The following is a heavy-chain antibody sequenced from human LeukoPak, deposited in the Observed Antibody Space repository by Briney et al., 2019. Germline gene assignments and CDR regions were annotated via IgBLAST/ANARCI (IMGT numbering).Heavy chain of an antibody. CDR1: GGSISSYY. CDR3: ARGRSSGDFWSGYYRGPIYFDY. J-gene: IGHJ4*02. V-gene: IGHV4-34*01. CDR2: INHSGST. D-gene: IGHD3-3*01. Sequence: SETLSLTCTVSGGSISSYYWSWIRQPPGKGLEWIGEINHSGSTNYNPSLKSRVTISVDTSKNQFSLKLSSVTAADTAVYYCARGRSSGDFWSGYYRGPIYFDYWGQGTLVTVSS.